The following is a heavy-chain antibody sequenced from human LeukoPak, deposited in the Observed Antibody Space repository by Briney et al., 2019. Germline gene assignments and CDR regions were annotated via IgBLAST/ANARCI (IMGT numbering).Heavy chain of an antibody. V-gene: IGHV3-23*01. Sequence: GGALRLSCAASGFTFSNYAMSGVGQARGKGGEGGSGITSVVIGIYYAHSITRPFTISRYNSNNTLYLQINILRAEHTAVYYCAKWGDYHVLTRYYVSDYWGQGTLVTVSS. CDR1: GFTFSNYA. J-gene: IGHJ4*02. CDR3: AKWGDYHVLTRYYVSDY. CDR2: ITSVVIGI. D-gene: IGHD3-9*01.